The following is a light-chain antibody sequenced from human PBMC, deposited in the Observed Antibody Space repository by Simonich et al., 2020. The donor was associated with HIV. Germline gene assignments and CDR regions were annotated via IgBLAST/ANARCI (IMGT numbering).Light chain of an antibody. CDR3: QQYNNWPSPFT. Sequence: EIVMTQSPATLSVSPGERATLSCRVSPNVASNLAWYQQKPGQAPRLLIYGASSRATGIPAMFSGSWFGTEFTLTISSMQSEDFAVYYCQQYNNWPSPFTFGPGTKVDIE. J-gene: IGKJ3*01. V-gene: IGKV3-15*01. CDR2: GAS. CDR1: PNVASN.